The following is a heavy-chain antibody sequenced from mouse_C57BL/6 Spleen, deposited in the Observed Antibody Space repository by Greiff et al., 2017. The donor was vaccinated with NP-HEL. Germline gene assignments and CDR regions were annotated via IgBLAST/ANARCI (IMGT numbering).Heavy chain of an antibody. CDR2: IYPSDSEI. V-gene: IGHV1-61*01. CDR3: AMKMGYGPAWFAY. D-gene: IGHD2-10*02. CDR1: GYTFTSYW. J-gene: IGHJ3*01. Sequence: QVQLQQPGASLARPGSSVRLSCMASGYTFTSYWMDWVKQRPGQGLEWIGNIYPSDSEIHYNQKFKDKATLTVDKSSSTAYMQLSSLTSEDSAVYYCAMKMGYGPAWFAYWGQGTLVTVSA.